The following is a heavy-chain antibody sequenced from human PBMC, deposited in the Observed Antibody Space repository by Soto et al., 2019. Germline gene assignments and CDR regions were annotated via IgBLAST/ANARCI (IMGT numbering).Heavy chain of an antibody. Sequence: QVQLQESGPGLVKPSQTLSLTCTVSGGSISSGGYYWSWIRQHPGKGLEWIGYMYYIGTTQYNPSLRSRVTMSVDTSKNQFSLKLNSVTAADTAVYYCARHRGGNGYCLYFDYWGQGTLVTVSS. CDR1: GGSISSGGYY. D-gene: IGHD3-3*01. CDR2: MYYIGTT. J-gene: IGHJ4*02. V-gene: IGHV4-31*03. CDR3: ARHRGGNGYCLYFDY.